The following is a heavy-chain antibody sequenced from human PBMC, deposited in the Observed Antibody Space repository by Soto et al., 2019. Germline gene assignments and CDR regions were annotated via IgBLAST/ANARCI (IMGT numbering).Heavy chain of an antibody. CDR3: ARAGIARSYYYYYGMDV. J-gene: IGHJ6*02. CDR1: GFTFSSYG. D-gene: IGHD6-13*01. V-gene: IGHV3-33*01. Sequence: PGGSLRLSCAASGFTFSSYGMHWVRQAPGKGLEWVAVIWYDGSNKYYADSVKGRFTISRDNSKNTLYLQMNSLRAEDTAVYYCARAGIARSYYYYYGMDVWGQGTTVTVSS. CDR2: IWYDGSNK.